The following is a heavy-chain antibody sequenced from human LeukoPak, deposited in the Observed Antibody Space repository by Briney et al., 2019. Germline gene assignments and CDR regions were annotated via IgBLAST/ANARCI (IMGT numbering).Heavy chain of an antibody. D-gene: IGHD3-10*01. Sequence: SQTLSLTCTVSGGSISSGGYYWRWIRQHPGKGLEWIGYIYYSGSTYYNPSLKSRVTISVDTSKNQFSLMLISVTAADTAVYYCARTYYFGSKSYYLDYWGRGTLVTVSS. CDR1: GGSISSGGYY. V-gene: IGHV4-31*03. CDR3: ARTYYFGSKSYYLDY. J-gene: IGHJ4*02. CDR2: IYYSGST.